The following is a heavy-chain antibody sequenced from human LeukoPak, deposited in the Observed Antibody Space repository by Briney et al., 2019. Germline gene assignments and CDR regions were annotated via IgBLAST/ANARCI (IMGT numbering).Heavy chain of an antibody. CDR2: IYYSGST. D-gene: IGHD6-25*01. CDR1: GGPLSTSSYY. CDR3: ARPKIAASTFDP. Sequence: SETLSLTCTVSGGPLSTSSYYWGWIRQPPGKGLECIGNIYYSGSTYYNPSLKSRVTISVDTSKNQFSLKLSSVTAADTAVYYCARPKIAASTFDPWGQGTLVTVSS. V-gene: IGHV4-39*01. J-gene: IGHJ5*02.